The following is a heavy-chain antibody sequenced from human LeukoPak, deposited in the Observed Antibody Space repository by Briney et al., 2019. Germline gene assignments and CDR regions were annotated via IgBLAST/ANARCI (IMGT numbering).Heavy chain of an antibody. CDR1: GYTFTGYY. Sequence: ASVKVSCKASGYTFTGYYMHWVRQAPGQGLEWMGWINPNSSGTKCAQKFQGRVTMTRDTSISTAYMELSRLRSDDTAVYYCARDRYGNYYDSSGYPAYWGQGTLVTVSS. D-gene: IGHD3-22*01. J-gene: IGHJ4*02. CDR3: ARDRYGNYYDSSGYPAY. V-gene: IGHV1-2*02. CDR2: INPNSSGT.